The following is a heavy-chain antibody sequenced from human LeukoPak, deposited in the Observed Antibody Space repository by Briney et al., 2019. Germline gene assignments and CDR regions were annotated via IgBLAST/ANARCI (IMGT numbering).Heavy chain of an antibody. J-gene: IGHJ4*02. CDR3: ARRKVGARRIFDY. V-gene: IGHV4-34*01. CDR1: GGSFSGYY. CDR2: INHSGST. D-gene: IGHD1-26*01. Sequence: SETLSLTCAVYGGSFSGYYWSWIRQPPGKGLEWIGEINHSGSTNYNPSLKSRVTISVDTSKNQFSLKLSSVTAADTAAYYCARRKVGARRIFDYWGQGTLVTVSS.